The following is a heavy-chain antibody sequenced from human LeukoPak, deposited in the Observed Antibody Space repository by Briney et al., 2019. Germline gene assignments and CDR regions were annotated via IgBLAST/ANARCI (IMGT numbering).Heavy chain of an antibody. D-gene: IGHD2-2*01. CDR2: ISSSSSYI. V-gene: IGHV3-21*01. J-gene: IGHJ4*02. CDR1: GFTFSSYS. Sequence: GGSLRLSCAASGFTFSSYSMNWVRQAPGKGLEWVSSISSSSSYIYYADSVKGRFTISRDNAKNSLYLQMNSLRAEDTAVYYCATRGYCSSTSCSGYFDYWGQGTLVTVSS. CDR3: ATRGYCSSTSCSGYFDY.